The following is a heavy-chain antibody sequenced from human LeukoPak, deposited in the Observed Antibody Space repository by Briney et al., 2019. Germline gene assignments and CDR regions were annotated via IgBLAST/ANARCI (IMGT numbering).Heavy chain of an antibody. D-gene: IGHD3-22*01. CDR3: ARARGYYDSSGYYDYFDY. Sequence: ASVKVSRKASGYTFTGYYMHWVRQAPGQGLEWMGWINPNSGGTNYAQRFQGRVTMTRDTSISTAYMELSRLRSDDTAVYYCARARGYYDSSGYYDYFDYWGQGTLVTVSS. J-gene: IGHJ4*02. CDR1: GYTFTGYY. CDR2: INPNSGGT. V-gene: IGHV1-2*02.